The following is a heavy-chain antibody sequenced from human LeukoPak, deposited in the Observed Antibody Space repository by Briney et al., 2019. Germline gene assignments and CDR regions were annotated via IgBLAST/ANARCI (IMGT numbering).Heavy chain of an antibody. CDR1: GFTFSNYA. J-gene: IGHJ6*02. CDR3: AKVPYSDYGSGRPPFMEV. D-gene: IGHD3-10*01. Sequence: GGSLRLSCAASGFTFSNYAMSWVRQAPGKGLEWVSTISGSGDSTYYADSVKGRLTISRDNSKNTLYLQMNSLTAEDTAFYYCAKVPYSDYGSGRPPFMEVWGQWTTVTVSS. CDR2: ISGSGDST. V-gene: IGHV3-23*01.